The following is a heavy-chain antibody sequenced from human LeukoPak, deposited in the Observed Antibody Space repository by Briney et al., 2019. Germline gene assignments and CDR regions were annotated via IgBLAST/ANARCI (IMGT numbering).Heavy chain of an antibody. J-gene: IGHJ6*02. CDR2: IILMFDMA. CDR3: ASPKSIEDTGMDV. V-gene: IGHV1-69*04. CDR1: GGTFSSYA. Sequence: SVKVSCKASGGTFSSYAINWVRQAPGQGLEWMGRIILMFDMANYAQKFRGRVTITAGKSTSTAYMELSSLRSEDTAVYYCASPKSIEDTGMDVWGQGTTVTVSS. D-gene: IGHD3-22*01.